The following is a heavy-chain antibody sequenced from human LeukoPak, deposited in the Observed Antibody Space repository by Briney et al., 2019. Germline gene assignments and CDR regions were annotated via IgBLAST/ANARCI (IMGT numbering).Heavy chain of an antibody. Sequence: GGSLRLSCAASGFTFSSYSMNWVRKAPGKGLEWVSSIGSSSSYIYYADSVKDRFTISRDNSNISLYLQMNSLRVENTAVYYCARDPDSLYDILTGYCKGGDYWGQGTLVTVSS. D-gene: IGHD3-9*01. J-gene: IGHJ4*02. V-gene: IGHV3-21*01. CDR1: GFTFSSYS. CDR2: IGSSSSYI. CDR3: ARDPDSLYDILTGYCKGGDY.